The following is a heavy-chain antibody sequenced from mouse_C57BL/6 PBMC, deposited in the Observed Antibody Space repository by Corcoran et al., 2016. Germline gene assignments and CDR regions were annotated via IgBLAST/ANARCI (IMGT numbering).Heavy chain of an antibody. Sequence: DVQLQESGPGLVKPSQSLSLTCSVTGYSITSGYYWNWIRQFPGNKLEWMGYISYDGSNNYNPSLKNRIPITRDTSKNQFFLKLNSVTTEDTATYYCAAPLTGTAYYCDYWGQGTTLTVSS. V-gene: IGHV3-6*01. CDR3: AAPLTGTAYYCDY. D-gene: IGHD4-1*01. CDR1: GYSITSGYY. CDR2: ISYDGSN. J-gene: IGHJ2*01.